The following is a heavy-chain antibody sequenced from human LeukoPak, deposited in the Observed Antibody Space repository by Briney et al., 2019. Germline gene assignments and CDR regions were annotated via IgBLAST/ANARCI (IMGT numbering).Heavy chain of an antibody. V-gene: IGHV4-34*01. CDR1: GGSFSGYY. J-gene: IGHJ4*02. Sequence: SETLSRTCAVYGGSFSGYYWSWIRQPPGKGLEWIGEINHSGSTNYNPSLKSRVTISVDTSKNQFSLKLSSVTAADTAVYYCASRYGQFDYWGQGTLVTVSS. CDR2: INHSGST. D-gene: IGHD5-18*01. CDR3: ASRYGQFDY.